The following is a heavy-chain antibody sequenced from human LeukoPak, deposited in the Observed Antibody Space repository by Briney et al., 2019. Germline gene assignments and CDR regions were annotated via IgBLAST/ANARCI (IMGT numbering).Heavy chain of an antibody. CDR3: ARVLSWFGELSLDYYYGMDV. CDR2: IYHSGST. V-gene: IGHV4-38-2*02. D-gene: IGHD3-10*01. J-gene: IGHJ6*02. Sequence: SETLSLTCTVSGYSISSGYYWGWIRQPPGKGLEWIGSIYHSGSTYYNPSLKSRVTISVDTSKSQFSLKLSSVTAADTAVYYCARVLSWFGELSLDYYYGMDVWGQGTTVTVSS. CDR1: GYSISSGYY.